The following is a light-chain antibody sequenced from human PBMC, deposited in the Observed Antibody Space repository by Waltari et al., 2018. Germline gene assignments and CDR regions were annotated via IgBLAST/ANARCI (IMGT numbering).Light chain of an antibody. CDR3: QQYANLPLT. V-gene: IGKV1-33*01. CDR1: QDIRKN. CDR2: DAS. J-gene: IGKJ4*01. Sequence: DIQMTQSPSPLSASVVDRVTSTCQASQDIRKNLNWFQQKPGKAPQVLIFDASNSQAAVPSRFSGSGSGTDFAFTISSLQPEDIGTYYCQQYANLPLTFGGGTRVEIK.